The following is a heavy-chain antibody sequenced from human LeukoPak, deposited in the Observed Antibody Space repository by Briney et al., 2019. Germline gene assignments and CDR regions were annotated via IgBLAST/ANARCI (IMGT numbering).Heavy chain of an antibody. D-gene: IGHD3-22*01. CDR1: GGTFSSYA. V-gene: IGHV1-69*05. CDR3: ARDVGYYYDSSGYFPYYFDY. Sequence: ASVKVSCKASGGTFSSYAISWVRQAPGQGLEWMGGIIPIFGTANYAQKFQDRVTITTDESTSTAYMELSSLRSEDTAVYYCARDVGYYYDSSGYFPYYFDYWGQETLVTVSS. J-gene: IGHJ4*02. CDR2: IIPIFGTA.